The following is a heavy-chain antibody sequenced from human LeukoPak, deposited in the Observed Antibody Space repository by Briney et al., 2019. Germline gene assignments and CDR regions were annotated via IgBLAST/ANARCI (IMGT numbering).Heavy chain of an antibody. CDR3: ARGRYVSITIFGVPTRGKFDY. CDR2: INHSGST. Sequence: SETLSLTCAVYGGSFSGYYWSWIRQPPGKGLEWIGEINHSGSTNYNPSLKSRVTISVDTSKNQFSLKLSSVTPADTAVYYCARGRYVSITIFGVPTRGKFDYWGQGTLVTVSS. V-gene: IGHV4-34*01. D-gene: IGHD3-3*01. J-gene: IGHJ4*02. CDR1: GGSFSGYY.